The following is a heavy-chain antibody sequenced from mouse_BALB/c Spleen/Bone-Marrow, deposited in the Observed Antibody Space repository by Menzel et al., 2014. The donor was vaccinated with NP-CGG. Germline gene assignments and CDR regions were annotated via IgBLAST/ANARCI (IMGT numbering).Heavy chain of an antibody. J-gene: IGHJ4*01. CDR2: IYPSDSYT. CDR1: GYTFTSYW. CDR3: TGQYGNYYAMDY. D-gene: IGHD2-10*02. V-gene: IGHV1S126*01. Sequence: VKLMESGAELVRPGASVKVSCKASGYTFTSYWINWVKQRPGQGLEWIGNIYPSDSYTNYNQNFKDKATLTVDKSSSTAYMQLSSPTSEDSAVYYCTGQYGNYYAMDYWGQGTSVTVSS.